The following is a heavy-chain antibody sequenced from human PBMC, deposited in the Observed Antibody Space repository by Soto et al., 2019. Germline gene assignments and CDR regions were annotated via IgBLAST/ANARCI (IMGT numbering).Heavy chain of an antibody. J-gene: IGHJ5*02. CDR2: ISGSGGST. Sequence: HPGGSLRLSCAASGFTFSSYAMSWVRQAPGKGLEWVSAISGSGGSTYYADSVKGRLTISRDNSKNTLYLQMNSLRAEDTAVYYCAKGTRPRITIFGVVIHNWFDPWGQGTLVTVSS. V-gene: IGHV3-23*01. CDR3: AKGTRPRITIFGVVIHNWFDP. CDR1: GFTFSSYA. D-gene: IGHD3-3*01.